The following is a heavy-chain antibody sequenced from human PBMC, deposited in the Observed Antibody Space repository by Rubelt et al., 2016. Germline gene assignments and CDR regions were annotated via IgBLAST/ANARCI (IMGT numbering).Heavy chain of an antibody. D-gene: IGHD2-15*01. CDR3: ARDLLF. CDR1: GFTFDDYA. CDR2: ISWNSGSI. J-gene: IGHJ4*02. V-gene: IGHV3-9*01. Sequence: EVQLVESGGGLVQPGRSLRLSCAASGFTFDDYAMHWVRQAPGKGLEWVSGISWNSGSIGYADSVKGRFTISRDNAKNSLYLQMNSLRAEDTAVYYCARDLLFGGQGTLVTVSS.